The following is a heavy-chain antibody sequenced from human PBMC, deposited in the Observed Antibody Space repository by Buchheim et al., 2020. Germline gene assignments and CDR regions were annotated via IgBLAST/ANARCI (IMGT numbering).Heavy chain of an antibody. Sequence: QVQLVQSGTEVKRPGSSVKVSCKASGDMFDNYAITWVRQAPGQGLEWLGWINPNSGGTNYAQKFQGWVTMTRDTSISTAYMELSRLRSDDTAVYYCARAVGGATTIRWYFDLWGRGTL. J-gene: IGHJ2*01. CDR2: INPNSGGT. V-gene: IGHV1-2*04. CDR1: GDMFDNYA. D-gene: IGHD1-26*01. CDR3: ARAVGGATTIRWYFDL.